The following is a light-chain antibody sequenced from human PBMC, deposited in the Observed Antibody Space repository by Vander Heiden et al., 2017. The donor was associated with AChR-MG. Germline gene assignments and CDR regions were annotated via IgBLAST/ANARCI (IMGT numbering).Light chain of an antibody. CDR3: SSYAGNNTWV. CDR1: SSAVGSYAL. CDR2: DVS. Sequence: QSALTQPASVSGSPGQSIPISCTGTSSAVGSYALVSWYQQHPGKAPKLMISDVSQRPSGTSNRFSGSKSGHTASLTISGLQAEDEADYYCSSYAGNNTWVFGGGTKLTVL. J-gene: IGLJ3*02. V-gene: IGLV2-23*02.